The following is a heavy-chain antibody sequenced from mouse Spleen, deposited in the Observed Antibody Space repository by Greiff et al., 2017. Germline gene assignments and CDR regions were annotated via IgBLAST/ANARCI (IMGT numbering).Heavy chain of an antibody. CDR2: INPYNGGT. V-gene: IGHV1-19*01. CDR1: GYTFTDYY. D-gene: IGHD2-12*01. CDR3: ARSLRRYFDV. Sequence: VQLQQSGPVLVKPGASVKMSCKASGYTFTDYYMNWVKQSHGKSLEWIGVINPYNGGTSYNQKFKGKATLTVDKSSSTAYMELNSLTSEDSAVYYCARSLRRYFDVWGTGTTVTVSS. J-gene: IGHJ1*03.